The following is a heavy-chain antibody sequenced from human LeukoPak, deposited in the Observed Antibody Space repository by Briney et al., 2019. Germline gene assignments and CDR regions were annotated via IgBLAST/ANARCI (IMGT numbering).Heavy chain of an antibody. CDR3: AKMAAAAVWFDP. CDR2: ISWNSGSI. V-gene: IGHV3-9*01. D-gene: IGHD6-13*01. Sequence: PGGSLRLSCAASGFTFDDYAMHWVRRAPGKGLEWVSGISWNSGSIGYADSVKGRFTISRDNAKNSLYLQMNSLRAEDTALYYRAKMAAAAVWFDPWGQGTLVTVSS. CDR1: GFTFDDYA. J-gene: IGHJ5*02.